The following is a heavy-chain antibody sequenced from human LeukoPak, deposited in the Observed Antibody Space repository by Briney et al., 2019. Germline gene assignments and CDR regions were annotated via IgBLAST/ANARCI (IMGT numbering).Heavy chain of an antibody. Sequence: GGSLRPSCAASGFTLSSYEMNWVRQAPGKGLEWVSYISSSGSTIYYADSVKGRFTISRDNAKNSLYLQMNSLRAEDTAVYYCARGSGVSEFDYWGQGTLVTVSS. D-gene: IGHD6-13*01. J-gene: IGHJ4*02. CDR1: GFTLSSYE. V-gene: IGHV3-48*03. CDR3: ARGSGVSEFDY. CDR2: ISSSGSTI.